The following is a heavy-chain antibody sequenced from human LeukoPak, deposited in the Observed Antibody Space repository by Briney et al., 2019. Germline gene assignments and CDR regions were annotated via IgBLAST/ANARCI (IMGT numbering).Heavy chain of an antibody. CDR3: ARDPMVRGVPYYYYMDV. D-gene: IGHD3-10*01. J-gene: IGHJ6*03. CDR2: IYHSGST. CDR1: GYSISSGYY. V-gene: IGHV4-38-2*02. Sequence: PSETLSLTCAVSGYSISSGYYWGWIRQPPGKGLEWIGSIYHSGSTYYNPSLKSRVTISVDTSKNQFSLKLSSVTAADTAVYYCARDPMVRGVPYYYYMDVWGKGTTVTVSS.